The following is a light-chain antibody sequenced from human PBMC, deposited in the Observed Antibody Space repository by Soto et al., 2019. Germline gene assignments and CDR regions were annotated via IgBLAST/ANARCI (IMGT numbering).Light chain of an antibody. J-gene: IGLJ1*01. CDR3: NSHASSPTFV. V-gene: IGLV2-14*01. Sequence: QSVLTQHASVSGSTGQSITISCTGTNSDVGAYNYVSWYQQHPGEAPKLLIYEVSNRPSGVSNRFSGSKSGNTASLTISGLQAEDEADYYCNSHASSPTFVFGSGTKVTVL. CDR2: EVS. CDR1: NSDVGAYNY.